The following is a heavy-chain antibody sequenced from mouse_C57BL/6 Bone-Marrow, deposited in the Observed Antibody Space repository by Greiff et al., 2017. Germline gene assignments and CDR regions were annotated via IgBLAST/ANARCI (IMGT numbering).Heavy chain of an antibody. CDR3: ARTSY. J-gene: IGHJ3*01. CDR2: LYPRSGNT. V-gene: IGHV1-81*01. Sequence: VKLVESASELARPHASVKLSCKASLYTFASYGISWVEQRTGHGLSWIGELYPRSGNTYYNEKFKGKATLTADKSSSTAYMELRSLASEDSAVYFCARTSYWCQVCLVSVSA. CDR1: LYTFASYG.